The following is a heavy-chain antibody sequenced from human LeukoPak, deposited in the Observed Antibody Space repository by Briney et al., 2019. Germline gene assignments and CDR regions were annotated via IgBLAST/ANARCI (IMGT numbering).Heavy chain of an antibody. V-gene: IGHV1-69*06. CDR3: ARDVPDSSGYYYYYYGMDV. CDR2: IIPIFGTT. J-gene: IGHJ6*02. CDR1: GGTFISYA. Sequence: ASVKVSCKASGGTFISYAISWVRQAPGQGLEWMGGIIPIFGTTNYAQKFQGRVTITADKSTGTAYMELSSLRSEDTAVYYCARDVPDSSGYYYYYYGMDVWGQGTTVTVSS. D-gene: IGHD3-22*01.